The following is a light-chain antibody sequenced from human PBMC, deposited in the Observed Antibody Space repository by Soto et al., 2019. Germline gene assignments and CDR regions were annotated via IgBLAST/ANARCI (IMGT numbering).Light chain of an antibody. CDR1: NSDFGLYDF. J-gene: IGLJ1*01. CDR3: ISYTSDDVRYV. V-gene: IGLV2-14*01. CDR2: EVS. Sequence: QSALTEPASVSWTPRQSITISCTGSNSDFGLYDFVSWYQHHPGRAPKLIVSEVSHRPSGISNRFSGSKSGNTASLTISGLQSEDEADYYCISYTSDDVRYVFGTGTKVTV.